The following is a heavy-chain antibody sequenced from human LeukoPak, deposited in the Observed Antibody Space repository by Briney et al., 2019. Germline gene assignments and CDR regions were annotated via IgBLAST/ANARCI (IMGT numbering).Heavy chain of an antibody. D-gene: IGHD3-10*01. CDR1: GFTFHDYD. Sequence: PGGSLRLSCAASGFTFHDYDMSWARQSPGKGLEGVSGINWNGDRTGYADSVKGRFTISRDNAKKSLYLQMNSLRAEDTALYYCARRDYYGSGSPDFWGQGTLDTVSS. V-gene: IGHV3-20*04. J-gene: IGHJ4*02. CDR2: INWNGDRT. CDR3: ARRDYYGSGSPDF.